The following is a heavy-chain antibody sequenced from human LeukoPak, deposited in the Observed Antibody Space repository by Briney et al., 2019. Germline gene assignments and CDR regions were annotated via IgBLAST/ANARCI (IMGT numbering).Heavy chain of an antibody. D-gene: IGHD6-6*01. CDR3: ARDLDSSSSVDY. J-gene: IGHJ4*02. Sequence: SETLSLTCTVSGGSISSYYWSWIRQPAGKGLEWIGRIHTSGSTNYNPSLKSRVTMSVDTSKNQFSLKLSSVTAADTAVYFCARDLDSSSSVDYWGQGTLVTVSS. V-gene: IGHV4-4*07. CDR1: GGSISSYY. CDR2: IHTSGST.